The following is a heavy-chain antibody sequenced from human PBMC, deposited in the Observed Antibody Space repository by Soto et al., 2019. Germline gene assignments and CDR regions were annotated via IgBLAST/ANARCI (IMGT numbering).Heavy chain of an antibody. J-gene: IGHJ6*02. Sequence: GGSLRLSCAASGFTFSSYSIHWVRQAPGKGLEWVSAITRNSDIYYADSVKGRFTISRDNAQNSVSLQMNSLRAEDTAVYYCAREETAWPLAYGLDVWGQGATVTVSS. CDR3: AREETAWPLAYGLDV. CDR2: ITRNSDI. V-gene: IGHV3-21*01. CDR1: GFTFSSYS. D-gene: IGHD2-21*02.